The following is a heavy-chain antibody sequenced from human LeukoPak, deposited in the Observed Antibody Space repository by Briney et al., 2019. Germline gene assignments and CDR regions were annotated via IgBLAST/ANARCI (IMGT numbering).Heavy chain of an antibody. J-gene: IGHJ4*02. D-gene: IGHD3-9*01. Sequence: SVKVSCKASGGTFTSYAISWVRQAHGQGHEWMGRIIPIFGTSNYAQKFQGRVTITTDESTSTAYMELSSLRSEDTAVYYCARDPGYDILTGRKAPFFDYWGQGTLVTVSS. CDR2: IIPIFGTS. V-gene: IGHV1-69*05. CDR3: ARDPGYDILTGRKAPFFDY. CDR1: GGTFTSYA.